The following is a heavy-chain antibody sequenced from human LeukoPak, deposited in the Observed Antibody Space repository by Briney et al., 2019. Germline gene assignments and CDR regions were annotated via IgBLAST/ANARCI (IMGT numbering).Heavy chain of an antibody. D-gene: IGHD3-16*02. J-gene: IGHJ3*02. Sequence: SETLSLTCTASGYSISSGYYWGWIRQPPGKGLEWIGSIYHSGSTYYNPSLKSRVTISVDTSKNQFSLKLSSVTAADTAVYYCASPSLISFGGVIDAGGVAFDIWGQGTMVTVSS. CDR3: ASPSLISFGGVIDAGGVAFDI. CDR2: IYHSGST. V-gene: IGHV4-38-2*02. CDR1: GYSISSGYY.